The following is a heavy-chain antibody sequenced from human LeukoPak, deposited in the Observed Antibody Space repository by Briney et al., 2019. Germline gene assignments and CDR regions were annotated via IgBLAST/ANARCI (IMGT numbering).Heavy chain of an antibody. V-gene: IGHV1-18*01. CDR3: ARVLQYCSSTSCYSPGYFDY. CDR1: GYTFTSYG. Sequence: ASVKVSCKASGYTFTSYGISWVRQAPGQGLEWVGWISAYNGNTNYAQKLQGRVTMTTDTSTSTAYMELRSLRSDDTAVYYCARVLQYCSSTSCYSPGYFDYWGQGTLVTVSS. J-gene: IGHJ4*02. D-gene: IGHD2-2*01. CDR2: ISAYNGNT.